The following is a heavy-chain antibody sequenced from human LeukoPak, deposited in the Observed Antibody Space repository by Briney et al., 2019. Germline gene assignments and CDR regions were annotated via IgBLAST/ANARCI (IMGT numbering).Heavy chain of an antibody. CDR2: IYHSGST. Sequence: SETLSLTCAVSGGSISSSNWWSWVRQPPGKGLEWIGEIYHSGSTNYNPSLKSRVTISVDKSENQFSLKLSSVTAADTAVYYCARGASGLIRAFDIWGQGTMVTVSS. D-gene: IGHD3-16*01. J-gene: IGHJ3*02. V-gene: IGHV4-4*02. CDR3: ARGASGLIRAFDI. CDR1: GGSISSSNW.